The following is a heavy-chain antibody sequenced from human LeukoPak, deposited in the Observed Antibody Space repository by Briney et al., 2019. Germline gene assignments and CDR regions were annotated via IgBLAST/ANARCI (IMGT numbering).Heavy chain of an antibody. J-gene: IGHJ5*02. Sequence: ASVKVSCKASGYTFTSYDINWVRQATGQGLEWMGWMNPDSGNTGYAQKFQGRVTMTRNTSISTAYMELSSLRSEDTAVYYCARDPEGSSGWYVGNWFDPWGQGTLVTVSS. CDR3: ARDPEGSSGWYVGNWFDP. CDR1: GYTFTSYD. D-gene: IGHD6-19*01. CDR2: MNPDSGNT. V-gene: IGHV1-8*01.